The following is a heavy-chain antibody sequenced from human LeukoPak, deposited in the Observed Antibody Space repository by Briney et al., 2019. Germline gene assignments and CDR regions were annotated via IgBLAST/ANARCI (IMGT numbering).Heavy chain of an antibody. CDR2: IYYSGST. Sequence: SETLSITCTVSGGSISSYYWSWIRQPPGKGLEWIGYIYYSGSTNYNPSLKSRVTISVDTSKNQFSLKLSSVTAADTAVYYCARGPHYAIFGVVKPSGAFDIWGQGTMVTVSS. V-gene: IGHV4-59*08. CDR1: GGSISSYY. CDR3: ARGPHYAIFGVVKPSGAFDI. J-gene: IGHJ3*02. D-gene: IGHD3-3*01.